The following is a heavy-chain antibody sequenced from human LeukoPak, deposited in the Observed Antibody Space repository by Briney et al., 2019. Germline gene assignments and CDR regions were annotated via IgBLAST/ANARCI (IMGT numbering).Heavy chain of an antibody. CDR3: APHCSSTSCPFDY. CDR2: IIPIFDTT. Sequence: ASVKVSCKASGGTFRTYAISWVRQAPGQGLEWMGGIIPIFDTTNYAQKFQGRVTITADESTSTAYMELSSLRSEDTAVYYCAPHCSSTSCPFDYWGQRTLVTVSS. V-gene: IGHV1-69*01. J-gene: IGHJ4*02. D-gene: IGHD2-2*01. CDR1: GGTFRTYA.